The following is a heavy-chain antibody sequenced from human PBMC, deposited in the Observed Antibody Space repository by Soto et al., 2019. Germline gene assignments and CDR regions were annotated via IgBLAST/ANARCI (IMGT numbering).Heavy chain of an antibody. CDR3: AREGGSSYPGYYYGMDV. V-gene: IGHV4-34*01. Sequence: SETLSLTCAVYGGSFSGYYWSWIRQPPGKGLEWIGEINHSGSTNYNPSLKSRVTISVDTSKNQFSLKLSSVTAADTAVYYCAREGGSSYPGYYYGMDVWGQGTTVTVSS. CDR1: GGSFSGYY. D-gene: IGHD6-13*01. CDR2: INHSGST. J-gene: IGHJ6*02.